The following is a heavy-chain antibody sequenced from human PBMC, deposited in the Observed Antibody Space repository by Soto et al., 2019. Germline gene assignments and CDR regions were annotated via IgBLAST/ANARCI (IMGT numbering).Heavy chain of an antibody. CDR1: GFTFSSYS. D-gene: IGHD1-7*01. CDR3: ARDPDWNYVHYYYGMDV. Sequence: PVGSLRLSGAASGFTFSSYSMNWVRQAPGKGLEWVSSISSSSSYIYYADSVKGRFTISRDNAKNSLYLQMNSLRAEDTAVYYCARDPDWNYVHYYYGMDVWGQGTTITVSS. CDR2: ISSSSSYI. V-gene: IGHV3-21*01. J-gene: IGHJ6*02.